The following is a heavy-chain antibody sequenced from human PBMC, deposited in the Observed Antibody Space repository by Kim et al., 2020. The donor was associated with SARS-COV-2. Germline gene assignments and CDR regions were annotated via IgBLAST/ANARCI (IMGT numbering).Heavy chain of an antibody. J-gene: IGHJ3*02. D-gene: IGHD2-2*01. CDR2: IIPMFGTP. CDR3: AKSLGNCDSITCYHAFDI. CDR1: GGSFRSYA. Sequence: SVKVSCKASGGSFRSYAISWLRQAPGQGLEWMGGIIPMFGTPNYAQKFQGRVTITADKSTSTAYMELSSLRPEDTAMYYCAKSLGNCDSITCYHAFDIWGQGTTVTVSS. V-gene: IGHV1-69*06.